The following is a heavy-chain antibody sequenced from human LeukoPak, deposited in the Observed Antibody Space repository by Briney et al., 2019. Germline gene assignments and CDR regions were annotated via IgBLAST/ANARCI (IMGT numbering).Heavy chain of an antibody. Sequence: GGSLRLYCAASGFTFSSYAMSWVRQAPGKGLEWVSAISGSGGSTYYADSVKGRFTISRDNSKNTLYLQMNSLRAEDTAVYYCAKPLQYRRAHFDYWGQGTLVTVSS. CDR1: GFTFSSYA. CDR3: AKPLQYRRAHFDY. J-gene: IGHJ4*02. CDR2: ISGSGGST. D-gene: IGHD2-2*02. V-gene: IGHV3-23*01.